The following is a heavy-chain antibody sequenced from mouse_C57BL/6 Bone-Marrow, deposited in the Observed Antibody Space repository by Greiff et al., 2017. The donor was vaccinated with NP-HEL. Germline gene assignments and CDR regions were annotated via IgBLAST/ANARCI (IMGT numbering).Heavy chain of an antibody. J-gene: IGHJ4*01. V-gene: IGHV1-52*01. D-gene: IGHD4-1*01. CDR1: GYTFTSYW. CDR2: IDPSDSET. Sequence: VQLQQPGAELVRPGSSVKLSCKASGYTFTSYWMHWVKQRPIQGLEWIGNIDPSDSETHYNQKFKDKATLTVDKSSSTAYMQLSSLTSEDSAVYYCARWVTGTRAMDYWGQGTSVTVSS. CDR3: ARWVTGTRAMDY.